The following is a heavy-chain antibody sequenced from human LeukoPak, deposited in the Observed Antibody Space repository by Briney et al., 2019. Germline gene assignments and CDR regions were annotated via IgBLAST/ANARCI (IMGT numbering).Heavy chain of an antibody. Sequence: GRSLRLSCAASGFTSDDYAMHWVRQAPGKGLEWVSGISWSGGSIGYADSVKGRFTISRDNAKNSLYLQMNSLRGEDTAFYYCARGGYDLDYYMDVWGKGTTVTISS. CDR2: ISWSGGSI. D-gene: IGHD5-12*01. J-gene: IGHJ6*03. CDR3: ARGGYDLDYYMDV. CDR1: GFTSDDYA. V-gene: IGHV3-9*02.